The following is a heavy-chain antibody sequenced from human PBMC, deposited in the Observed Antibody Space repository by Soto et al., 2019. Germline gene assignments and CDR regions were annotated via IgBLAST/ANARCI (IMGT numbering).Heavy chain of an antibody. CDR2: ISYDGGNK. CDR1: GFTFSSYA. D-gene: IGHD2-15*01. CDR3: ARDLDWAPFYCSGGSCCSVEDY. J-gene: IGHJ4*02. Sequence: QVQLVESGGGVVQPGRSLRLSCAASGFTFSSYAMHWVRQAPGKGLEWVAVISYDGGNKYYADSVKGRFTISRDNSKNTLYLQMNSLRAEDTAVYYCARDLDWAPFYCSGGSCCSVEDYWGQGTLVTVSS. V-gene: IGHV3-30-3*01.